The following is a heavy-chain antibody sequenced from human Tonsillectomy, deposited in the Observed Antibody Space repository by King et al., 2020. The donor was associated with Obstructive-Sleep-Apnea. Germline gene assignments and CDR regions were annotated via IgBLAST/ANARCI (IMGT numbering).Heavy chain of an antibody. J-gene: IGHJ4*02. V-gene: IGHV3-33*01. D-gene: IGHD3-16*01. CDR2: IWYDGSNK. CDR1: GFTFSSYG. CDR3: ARDQGDPGYFDY. Sequence: VQLVESGGGVVQPGRSLRLSCAASGFTFSSYGMHWVRQAPGKGLEWVAGIWYDGSNKYYADSVKGRFTISRDNSKNTLYLQMNSLRAEDTAVYYCARDQGDPGYFDYWGQGTLVTVSS.